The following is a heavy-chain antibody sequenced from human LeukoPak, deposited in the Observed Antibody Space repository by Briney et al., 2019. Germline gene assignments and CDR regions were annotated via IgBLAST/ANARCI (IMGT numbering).Heavy chain of an antibody. CDR1: GFTVSSNY. D-gene: IGHD3-10*01. CDR2: IYSGGST. CDR3: AKSWVRGVLDY. Sequence: TGGSLRLSCAASGFTVSSNYMSWVRQAPGKGLEWVSVIYSGGSTYYADSVKGRFTISRDNSKNTLYLQMNSLRAEDTAVYYCAKSWVRGVLDYWGQGTLVTVSS. V-gene: IGHV3-66*01. J-gene: IGHJ4*02.